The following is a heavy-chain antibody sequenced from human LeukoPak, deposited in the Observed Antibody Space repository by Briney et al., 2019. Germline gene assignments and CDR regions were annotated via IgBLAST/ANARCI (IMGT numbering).Heavy chain of an antibody. Sequence: SQTLSLTCAISGDSVSSNSASWNWIRQSPSRGLEWLGRTCCKSNLFNGCPVSVNSRLTINPDTSKNQSSLQLTSVAPEDTAVYYSARGGAGGRAFDIWGQGTMVTVSS. CDR3: ARGGAGGRAFDI. V-gene: IGHV6-1*01. CDR1: GDSVSSNSAS. J-gene: IGHJ3*02. D-gene: IGHD2-15*01. CDR2: TCCKSNLFN.